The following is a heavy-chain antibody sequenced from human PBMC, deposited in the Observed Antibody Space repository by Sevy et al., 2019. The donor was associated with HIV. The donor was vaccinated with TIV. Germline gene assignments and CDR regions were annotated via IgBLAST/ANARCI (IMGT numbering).Heavy chain of an antibody. D-gene: IGHD2-2*01. CDR2: IGTAGDT. J-gene: IGHJ6*02. CDR3: ARGIPGKYQLLVGMDV. CDR1: GFTFSSYD. Sequence: GEALRLSCAASGFTFSSYDMHWVRQATGKGLEWVSAIGTAGDTYYPGSVKGRFTISRENAKNSLYLQMNSLRAGDTAVYYCARGIPGKYQLLVGMDVWGQGTTVTVSS. V-gene: IGHV3-13*01.